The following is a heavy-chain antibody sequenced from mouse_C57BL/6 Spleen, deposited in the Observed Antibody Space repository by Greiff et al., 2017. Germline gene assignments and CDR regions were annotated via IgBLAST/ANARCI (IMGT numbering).Heavy chain of an antibody. V-gene: IGHV5-17*01. CDR2: ISSGSSTI. CDR1: GFTFSDYG. D-gene: IGHD1-1*01. Sequence: EVKLMESGGGLVKPGGSLNLSCAASGFTFSDYGIHWVRQAPGKGLEWVAYISSGSSTIYYADTVKGRFTISRDNAKNTLFLQMTSLRSEDTAMYYCARTTVGYFDVWGTGTTVTVSS. CDR3: ARTTVGYFDV. J-gene: IGHJ1*03.